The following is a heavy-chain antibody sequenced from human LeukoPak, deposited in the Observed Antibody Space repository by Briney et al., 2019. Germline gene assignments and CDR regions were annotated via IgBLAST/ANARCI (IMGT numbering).Heavy chain of an antibody. V-gene: IGHV3-23*01. J-gene: IGHJ4*02. Sequence: GGSLRLSCAASGFTFSSYAMSWVRQAPGKGLEWVSAISGSGGSTYYADSVKGRFTIPRDNSKNTLYLQMNSLRAEDTAVYYCAKDPTVTTSYYWGQGTLVTVSS. CDR2: ISGSGGST. CDR3: AKDPTVTTSYY. CDR1: GFTFSSYA. D-gene: IGHD4-17*01.